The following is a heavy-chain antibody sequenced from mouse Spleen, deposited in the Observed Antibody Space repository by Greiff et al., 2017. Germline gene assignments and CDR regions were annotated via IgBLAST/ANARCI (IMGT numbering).Heavy chain of an antibody. CDR1: GYTFTDYE. CDR2: IDPETGGT. CDR3: TRDYYGNHYFDY. V-gene: IGHV1-15*01. Sequence: QVQLQQSGAELVRPGASVTLSCKASGYTFTDYEMHWVKQTPVHGLEWIGAIDPETGGTAYNQKFKGKAILTADKSSSTAYMELRSLTSEDSAVYYCTRDYYGNHYFDYWGQGTTLTVSS. D-gene: IGHD2-1*01. J-gene: IGHJ2*01.